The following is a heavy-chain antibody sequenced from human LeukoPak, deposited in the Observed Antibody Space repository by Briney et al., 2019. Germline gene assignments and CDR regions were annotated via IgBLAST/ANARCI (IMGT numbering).Heavy chain of an antibody. V-gene: IGHV3-30*18. Sequence: GGSLTLSCSASGFTFSSYGMHWVRQAPGKGLEWVAVISYDGSNKYYADSVKGRFTISRDNSKNTLYLQMNSLRAEDTAVYYCAKEVFDYWGQGALVTVSS. J-gene: IGHJ4*02. CDR1: GFTFSSYG. CDR2: ISYDGSNK. CDR3: AKEVFDY.